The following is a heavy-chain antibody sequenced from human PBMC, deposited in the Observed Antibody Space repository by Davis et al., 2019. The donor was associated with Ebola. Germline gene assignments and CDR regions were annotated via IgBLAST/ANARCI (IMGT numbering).Heavy chain of an antibody. Sequence: GESLKISCQASGYTFSNYWIAWVRQMPGKGLEWMGLIYPGDSDTRYSPSFQGQVTIPADKSISTVYLQWSSLKASDTAMYFCAKGRGPYRRGDAFDIWGRGTMVTVSS. CDR2: IYPGDSDT. CDR3: AKGRGPYRRGDAFDI. V-gene: IGHV5-51*01. J-gene: IGHJ3*02. D-gene: IGHD1-26*01. CDR1: GYTFSNYW.